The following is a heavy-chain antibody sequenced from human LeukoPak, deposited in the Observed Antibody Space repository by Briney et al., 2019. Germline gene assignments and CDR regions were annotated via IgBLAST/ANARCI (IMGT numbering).Heavy chain of an antibody. J-gene: IGHJ4*02. Sequence: GGSLRLSCAASGFTFSAFPMSWVRQAPGKGLEWVSGISSSGHTTYYADSVKGRFTISRDNSKNTLYLQMDSLGAEETAIYYCVKGSGPSISVSGTVFGYWGQGTVVTVSS. V-gene: IGHV3-23*01. D-gene: IGHD6-19*01. CDR3: VKGSGPSISVSGTVFGY. CDR2: ISSSGHTT. CDR1: GFTFSAFP.